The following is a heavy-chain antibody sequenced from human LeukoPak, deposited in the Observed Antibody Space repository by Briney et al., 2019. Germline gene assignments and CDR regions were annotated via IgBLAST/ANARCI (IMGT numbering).Heavy chain of an antibody. V-gene: IGHV1-18*01. Sequence: ASVKVSCKASGYTFTSYGISWVRQAPGQGLEWMGWISAYNGNTNYAQKLQGRVTMTTDTSTSTAYMELGSLRSDDTAVYYCARLSSSWAPPYYYYMDVWGKGTTVTVSS. CDR3: ARLSSSWAPPYYYYMDV. CDR1: GYTFTSYG. D-gene: IGHD6-13*01. J-gene: IGHJ6*03. CDR2: ISAYNGNT.